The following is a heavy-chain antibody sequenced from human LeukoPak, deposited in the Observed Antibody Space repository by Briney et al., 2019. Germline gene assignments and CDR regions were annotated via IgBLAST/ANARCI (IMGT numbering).Heavy chain of an antibody. CDR2: ISAYNGNT. CDR1: GYTFTSYG. V-gene: IGHV1-18*01. J-gene: IGHJ5*02. CDR3: AAMGYCSGGSCYGWFDP. D-gene: IGHD2-15*01. Sequence: ASVKVCCKASGYTFTSYGISWVRQAPGQGLEWMGWISAYNGNTNYAQKLQGRVTMTTDTSTSTAYMELRSLRSDDTAVYYCAAMGYCSGGSCYGWFDPWGQGTLVTVSS.